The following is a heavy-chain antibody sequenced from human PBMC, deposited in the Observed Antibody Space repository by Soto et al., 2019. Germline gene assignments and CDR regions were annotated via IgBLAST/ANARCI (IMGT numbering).Heavy chain of an antibody. CDR2: IWHDGSQK. J-gene: IGHJ3*01. CDR1: GRTFSNYG. Sequence: QVQLVESGGGVVQPERSLRLSCVGTGRTFSNYGIHWVRQAPGRGLEWVAVIWHDGSQKYSADSVRGRFTISRDNSKNTGYLQMNSLGAEDTALYYWEGRDDPFHVWGQGTMVTVSS. V-gene: IGHV3-33*01. CDR3: EGRDDPFHV.